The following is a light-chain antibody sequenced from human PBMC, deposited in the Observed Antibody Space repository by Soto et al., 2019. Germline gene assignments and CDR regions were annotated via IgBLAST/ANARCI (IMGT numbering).Light chain of an antibody. Sequence: EVVLTQYPATLSLSPGERGTRSCLASQSMRTSLAWYQQKPGQAPLLVIFDASNRANGVPARFGGSGSGTDFTLTINSLEPEDFAVCYCQQRNVWPPITFGQGTRLEIK. CDR2: DAS. J-gene: IGKJ5*01. V-gene: IGKV3-11*01. CDR3: QQRNVWPPIT. CDR1: QSMRTS.